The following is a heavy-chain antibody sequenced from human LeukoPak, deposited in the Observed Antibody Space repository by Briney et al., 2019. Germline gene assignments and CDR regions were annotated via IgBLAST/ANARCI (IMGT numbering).Heavy chain of an antibody. CDR2: ISYDGSNK. V-gene: IGHV3-30*18. Sequence: GGALRLSCAASGFTFSSYGMHWVRQAPGKGVEWGAVISYDGSNKYYADSVKSRFTISRDNSKNTLYLQMNSLRAEDTAVYYCAKDQVVAARYYYYGMDVWGKGTTVTVSS. J-gene: IGHJ6*04. D-gene: IGHD2-15*01. CDR3: AKDQVVAARYYYYGMDV. CDR1: GFTFSSYG.